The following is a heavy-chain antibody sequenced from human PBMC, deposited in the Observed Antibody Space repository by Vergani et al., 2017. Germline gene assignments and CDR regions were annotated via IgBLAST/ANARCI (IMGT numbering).Heavy chain of an antibody. J-gene: IGHJ4*02. CDR2: INAGNGNT. D-gene: IGHD4-23*01. CDR3: ARVRATTVVTPFDY. Sequence: QVQLVQSGAEVKKPGASVKVSCKASGYTFTSYAMHWVRQAPGQRLEWMGWINAGNGNTKYSQKFQGRVTITRDTSASTAYMELSSLRSEDTAVYYCARVRATTVVTPFDYWGQGTLVTVSS. V-gene: IGHV1-3*01. CDR1: GYTFTSYA.